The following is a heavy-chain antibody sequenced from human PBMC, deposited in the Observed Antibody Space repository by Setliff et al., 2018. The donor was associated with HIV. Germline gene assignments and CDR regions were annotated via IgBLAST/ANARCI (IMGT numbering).Heavy chain of an antibody. CDR2: FDPQDGET. CDR1: GYTLTEVS. J-gene: IGHJ6*03. Sequence: ASVKVSCKISGYTLTEVSMHWVRQAPGKGLEWMGYFDPQDGETVYAQKFQGRVTMTRNTSISTAYMELSRLTSDDTAVYYCAREGSGSYYYFYYIDVWGKGTTVTVSS. V-gene: IGHV1-24*01. D-gene: IGHD1-26*01. CDR3: AREGSGSYYYFYYIDV.